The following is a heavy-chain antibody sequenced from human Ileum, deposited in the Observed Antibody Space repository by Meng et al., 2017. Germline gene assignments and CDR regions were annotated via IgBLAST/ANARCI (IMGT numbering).Heavy chain of an antibody. J-gene: IGHJ4*02. D-gene: IGHD7-27*01. CDR2: ISNSGNIR. CDR3: GRGHWGLDY. CDR1: GFNFSDHY. Sequence: QGQLVESVGGLVEPGWSLRLSCAASGFNFSDHYMTWIRQAPGKGPEWVSFISNSGNIRENADSVKGRFTISRDNAKNALYLQMDSLKVEDTAMYYCGRGHWGLDYWGQGTLVTVSS. V-gene: IGHV3-11*01.